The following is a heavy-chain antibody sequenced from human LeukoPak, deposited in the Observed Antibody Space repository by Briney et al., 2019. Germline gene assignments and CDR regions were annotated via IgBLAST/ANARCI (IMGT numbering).Heavy chain of an antibody. D-gene: IGHD5-12*01. J-gene: IGHJ4*02. V-gene: IGHV4-59*08. CDR1: GGSISSYY. Sequence: SETLSLTCTVSGGSISSYYWSWIRQPPGKGLEWIGYIYYSGSTNYNPSLKSRVTISVDTSKNQFSLKLSSVTAADTAVYYCARHVHGSGYSGYGLFDYWGQRTLVIVSS. CDR2: IYYSGST. CDR3: ARHVHGSGYSGYGLFDY.